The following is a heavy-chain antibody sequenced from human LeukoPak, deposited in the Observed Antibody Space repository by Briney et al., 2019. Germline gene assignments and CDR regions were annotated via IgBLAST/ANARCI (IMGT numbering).Heavy chain of an antibody. D-gene: IGHD6-6*01. CDR1: GFTFSSYA. J-gene: IGHJ5*02. Sequence: PGGSLRLSCAASGFTFSSYAMSLVRQAPGKGLEWVAVISYDGSNKYYADSVKGRFTISRDNSKNTLFLQMNSLRAEDTAVYYCAKSSSSSNSLDPWGQGTLVTVSS. CDR3: AKSSSSSNSLDP. V-gene: IGHV3-30*18. CDR2: ISYDGSNK.